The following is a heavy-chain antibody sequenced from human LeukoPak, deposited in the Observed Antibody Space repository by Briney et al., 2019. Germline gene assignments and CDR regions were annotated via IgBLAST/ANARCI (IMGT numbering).Heavy chain of an antibody. J-gene: IGHJ4*02. CDR3: AMTEKVGAFDY. V-gene: IGHV4-39*01. CDR2: IYYSGSP. Sequence: SETLSLTCTVSGGSISSSSYYWGWIRQPPGKGLEWIGSIYYSGSPYYNPSLKSRVTLSVDTSKNQFSLKVRSVTAADTAVYYCAMTEKVGAFDYWDQGTLVTVSS. CDR1: GGSISSSSYY. D-gene: IGHD1-26*01.